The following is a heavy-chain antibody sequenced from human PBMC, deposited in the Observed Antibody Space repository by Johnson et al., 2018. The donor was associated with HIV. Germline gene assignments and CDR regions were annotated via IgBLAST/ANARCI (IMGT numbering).Heavy chain of an antibody. CDR3: ATRKDILTGYDAFDI. D-gene: IGHD3-9*01. Sequence: QVQLVESGGGVVQPGGSLRLSCAASGFTFSGYAIHWVRQAPGKGLEWVAVIWYDGSNKYYADSVKGRFTISRDNSKNTLYLQMNSLRPEDTALYYCATRKDILTGYDAFDIWGQGTMVTVSS. CDR1: GFTFSGYA. CDR2: IWYDGSNK. V-gene: IGHV3-30*02. J-gene: IGHJ3*02.